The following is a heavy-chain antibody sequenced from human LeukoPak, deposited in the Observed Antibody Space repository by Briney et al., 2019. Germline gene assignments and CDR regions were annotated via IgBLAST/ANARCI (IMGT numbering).Heavy chain of an antibody. CDR2: INSDGSTT. Sequence: GGSLRLSCAASGFTFSSHWMHWVRQAPGKGLVWVSRINSDGSTTTYADSVKGRFTISRDNANNTLYLQMNSLRAEDTAVYYCAKDRGGAYYESSVDIWGQGTMVTVSS. J-gene: IGHJ3*02. CDR1: GFTFSSHW. V-gene: IGHV3-74*01. CDR3: AKDRGGAYYESSVDI. D-gene: IGHD3-22*01.